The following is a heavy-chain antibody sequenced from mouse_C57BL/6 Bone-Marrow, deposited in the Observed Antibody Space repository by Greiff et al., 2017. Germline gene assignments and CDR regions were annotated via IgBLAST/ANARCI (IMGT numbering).Heavy chain of an antibody. CDR2: IYPGNSDT. CDR3: TRSLITTVVARDY. V-gene: IGHV1-5*01. D-gene: IGHD1-1*01. Sequence: VQLKQSGTVLARPGASVKMSCKTSGYTFTSYWMHWVKQRPGQGLEWIGAIYPGNSDTSYNQKFKGKAKLTAVTSASTAYMELSSLTNEDSAVYYCTRSLITTVVARDYWGQGTTLTVSS. J-gene: IGHJ2*01. CDR1: GYTFTSYW.